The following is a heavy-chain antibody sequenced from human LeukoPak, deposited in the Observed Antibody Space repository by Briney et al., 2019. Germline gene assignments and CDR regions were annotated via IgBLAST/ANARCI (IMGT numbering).Heavy chain of an antibody. D-gene: IGHD3-16*01. V-gene: IGHV3-9*01. J-gene: IGHJ3*02. CDR3: AKDIIPGEPAGVAFDI. Sequence: GGSLRLSCAASGFTFDDFAMHWVRQAPGKGLEWGSGISWNSGSIGYVDSVKGRFTISRDNAKNSLYLQMNSLRAEDTALYYCAKDIIPGEPAGVAFDIWGQETMVTVSS. CDR2: ISWNSGSI. CDR1: GFTFDDFA.